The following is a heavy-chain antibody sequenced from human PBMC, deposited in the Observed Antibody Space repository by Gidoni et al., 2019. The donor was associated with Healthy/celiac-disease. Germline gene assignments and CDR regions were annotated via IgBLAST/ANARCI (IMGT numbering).Heavy chain of an antibody. V-gene: IGHV3-15*01. Sequence: EVQLVESGGGLVKPGGSLRLYCAASGFTFSNAWMSWVRQAPGKGLEWVGRMKSKTDGGTTDYAAPVKGRFTISRDDSKNTLYLQMNSLKTEDTAVYYCTTLGRGQLPFGYWGQGTLVTVSS. CDR1: GFTFSNAW. CDR3: TTLGRGQLPFGY. CDR2: MKSKTDGGTT. J-gene: IGHJ4*02. D-gene: IGHD6-13*01.